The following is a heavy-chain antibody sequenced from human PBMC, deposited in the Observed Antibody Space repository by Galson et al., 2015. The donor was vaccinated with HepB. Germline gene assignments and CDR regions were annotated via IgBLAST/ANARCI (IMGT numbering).Heavy chain of an antibody. CDR3: ARDKSRLAQAFGI. CDR1: GFTFSSYA. D-gene: IGHD5-12*01. V-gene: IGHV3-30-3*01. Sequence: SLRLSCAASGFTFSSYAMHWVRQAPGKGLEWVAVISYDGSNKYYADSVKGRFTISRDNSKSTLYLQMNSLRAEDTAVYYCARDKSRLAQAFGIWGQGTMVTVSS. J-gene: IGHJ3*02. CDR2: ISYDGSNK.